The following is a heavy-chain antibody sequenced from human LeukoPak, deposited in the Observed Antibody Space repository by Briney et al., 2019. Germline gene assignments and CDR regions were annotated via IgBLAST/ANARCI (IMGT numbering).Heavy chain of an antibody. D-gene: IGHD3-10*01. J-gene: IGHJ6*03. CDR2: ISGSGGST. CDR3: AKPLTYGYYYMDV. Sequence: GGSLRLSCAASGFTFSSYWMSWVRQAPGKGLEWVSAISGSGGSTYYADSVKGRFTISRDNSKNTLYLQMNSLRAEDTAVYYCAKPLTYGYYYMDVWGKGTTVTVSS. CDR1: GFTFSSYW. V-gene: IGHV3-23*01.